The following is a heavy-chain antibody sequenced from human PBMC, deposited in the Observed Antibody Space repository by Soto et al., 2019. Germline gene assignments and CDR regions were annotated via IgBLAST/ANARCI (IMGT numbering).Heavy chain of an antibody. J-gene: IGHJ1*01. CDR1: GFTFRSYV. D-gene: IGHD3-16*01. Sequence: QVQLVESGGGVVQPGTSLRVSCVGSGFTFRSYVIHWVRQAPGKGLEWVALTSYDGSDKYYGDSVRGRFTISRDNSRNKVDVQVDSARLAAPALSYCDRWGSRGGLNVWSLGTLVSVSS. V-gene: IGHV3-30*19. CDR2: TSYDGSDK. CDR3: DRWGSRGGLNV.